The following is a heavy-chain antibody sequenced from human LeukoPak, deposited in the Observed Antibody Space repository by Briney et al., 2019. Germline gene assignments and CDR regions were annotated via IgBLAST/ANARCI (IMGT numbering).Heavy chain of an antibody. V-gene: IGHV3-74*01. CDR3: AREMTTVTQSLHYYYYYGMDV. Sequence: QTGGSLRLSCVGSGFVFSSYWMHWVRQAPGKGLVWVSRIKYDGSSTNYADSVKGRFTISRDNAKNTLYLQMNSLRAEDTAVYYCAREMTTVTQSLHYYYYYGMDVWGQGTTVTVSS. CDR2: IKYDGSST. CDR1: GFVFSSYW. D-gene: IGHD4-17*01. J-gene: IGHJ6*02.